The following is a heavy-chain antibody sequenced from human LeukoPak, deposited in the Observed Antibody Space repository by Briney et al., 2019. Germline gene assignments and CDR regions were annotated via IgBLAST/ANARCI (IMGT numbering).Heavy chain of an antibody. CDR3: AKDLHDSSGQKYYYYYYMDV. Sequence: PGGSLRLSCAASGFTFSSYGMHWVRQAPGKGLEWVAFIRYDGSNKYYADSVKGRFTISRDNSKNTLYPQMNSLRAEDTAVYYCAKDLHDSSGQKYYYYYYMDVWGKGTTVTISS. V-gene: IGHV3-30*02. D-gene: IGHD3-22*01. J-gene: IGHJ6*03. CDR2: IRYDGSNK. CDR1: GFTFSSYG.